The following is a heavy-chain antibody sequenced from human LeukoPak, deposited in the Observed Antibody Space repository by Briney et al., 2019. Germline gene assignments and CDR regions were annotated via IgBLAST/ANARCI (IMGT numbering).Heavy chain of an antibody. CDR3: ASPAGSGSYGAHGAFDY. CDR1: GGSISSGGYY. CDR2: IYYSGST. J-gene: IGHJ4*02. Sequence: SQTLSLTCTVSGGSISSGGYYWSWIRQHPGKGLEWIGYIYYSGSTYYNPSLKSRVTISVDTSKNQFSLKLSSVTAADTAVYYCASPAGSGSYGAHGAFDYWGQGTLVTVSS. V-gene: IGHV4-31*03. D-gene: IGHD4-17*01.